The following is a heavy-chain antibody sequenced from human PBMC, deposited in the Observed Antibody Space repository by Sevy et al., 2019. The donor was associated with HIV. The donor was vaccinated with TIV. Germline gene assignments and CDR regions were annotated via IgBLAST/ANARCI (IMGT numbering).Heavy chain of an antibody. CDR1: GFTLTSYE. D-gene: IGHD1-7*01. J-gene: IGHJ3*02. Sequence: RLSCEASGFTLTSYEMNWVRQAPGKGLEWVSYISSIGNTIYYADSVKGRFTISRDKAKKSVYLQMNSLRADDTAVYFCARRGTFRFSDAFDIWGQGTMVTVSS. CDR3: ARRGTFRFSDAFDI. V-gene: IGHV3-48*03. CDR2: ISSIGNTI.